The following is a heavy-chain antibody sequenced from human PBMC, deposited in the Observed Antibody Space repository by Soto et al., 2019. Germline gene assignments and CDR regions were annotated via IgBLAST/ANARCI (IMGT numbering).Heavy chain of an antibody. J-gene: IGHJ6*02. Sequence: GESLKISCKGSGYSFTSYWISWVRQMPGKGLEWMGRIDPSDSYTNYSPSFQGHVTISADKSISTAYLQWSSLKASDTAMYYCARPNSSSWAIYYYYGMDVWGQGTKVTVSS. CDR1: GYSFTSYW. CDR3: ARPNSSSWAIYYYYGMDV. CDR2: IDPSDSYT. D-gene: IGHD6-13*01. V-gene: IGHV5-10-1*01.